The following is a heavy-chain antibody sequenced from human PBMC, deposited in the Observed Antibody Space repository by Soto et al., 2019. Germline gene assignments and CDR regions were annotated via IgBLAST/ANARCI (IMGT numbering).Heavy chain of an antibody. Sequence: GGSLRLSCAASGFTFSSYGMHWVRQAPGKGLEWVAVISYDGSNKYYADSVKGRFTTSRDNSKNTLYLQMNSLRAEDTAVYYCAKDQYRKRQLVARGTDYGMDVWGQGTTVTVSS. CDR3: AKDQYRKRQLVARGTDYGMDV. V-gene: IGHV3-30*18. CDR2: ISYDGSNK. D-gene: IGHD6-6*01. CDR1: GFTFSSYG. J-gene: IGHJ6*02.